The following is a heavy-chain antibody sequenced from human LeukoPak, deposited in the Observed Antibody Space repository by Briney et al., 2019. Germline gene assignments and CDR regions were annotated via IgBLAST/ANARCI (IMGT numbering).Heavy chain of an antibody. J-gene: IGHJ5*02. CDR3: ARGRLNYGSGRWDWFEP. CDR1: GGSFSDYY. D-gene: IGHD3-10*01. Sequence: SETLSLTCAVYGGSFSDYYWNWIRQPPGKGLEWIGEISHSGSTNYIPSLKSRVTMSVDTSRNQFSLKLSSVTAADTAAYYCARGRLNYGSGRWDWFEPWGQGTLVTVSS. CDR2: ISHSGST. V-gene: IGHV4-34*01.